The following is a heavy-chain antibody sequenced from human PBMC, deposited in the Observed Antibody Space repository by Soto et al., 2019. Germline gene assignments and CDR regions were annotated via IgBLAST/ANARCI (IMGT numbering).Heavy chain of an antibody. D-gene: IGHD2-15*01. CDR3: ARDGGLLTASWHYDL. V-gene: IGHV1-46*01. CDR2: INPRTGST. Sequence: QVQLVQSGADVKKPGTSVKVFCKAAGYSFTNYCMYWVRQAPGQGLEWMGMINPRTGSTRYAQKFQDRVTLTRDTSTTTVYMELSTLISDDTAVYYCARDGGLLTASWHYDLWGPGTLVTVSS. CDR1: GYSFTNYC. J-gene: IGHJ2*01.